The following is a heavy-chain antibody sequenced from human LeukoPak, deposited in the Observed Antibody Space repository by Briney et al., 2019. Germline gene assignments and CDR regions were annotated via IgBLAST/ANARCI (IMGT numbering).Heavy chain of an antibody. CDR2: IYYTGGT. CDR1: GGSITTSSYY. Sequence: PSETLSLTCSVSGGSITTSSYYWGWIRQPPEKGLEWIGRIYYTGGTYYSPSLKSRVTISVDTSKNQFSLKVSSVTAADTAVYYCARTRIGSLWFGELFDYWGQGTLVTVSS. V-gene: IGHV4-39*07. J-gene: IGHJ4*02. D-gene: IGHD3-10*01. CDR3: ARTRIGSLWFGELFDY.